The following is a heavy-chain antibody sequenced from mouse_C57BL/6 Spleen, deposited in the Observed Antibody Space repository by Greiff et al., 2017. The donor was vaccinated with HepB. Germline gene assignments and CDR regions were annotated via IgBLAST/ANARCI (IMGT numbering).Heavy chain of an antibody. V-gene: IGHV1-39*01. D-gene: IGHD1-1*01. CDR2: INPNYGTT. Sequence: VQLQQSGPELVKPGASVKISCKASGYSFTDYNMNWVKQSPGKSLEWIGVINPNYGTTSYNQKFKGKATLTVDQSSSTAYMQLNSLTSEDSAVCYCARSHYYGSSYGYFDAWGTGTTVTVSS. CDR3: ARSHYYGSSYGYFDA. CDR1: GYSFTDYN. J-gene: IGHJ1*03.